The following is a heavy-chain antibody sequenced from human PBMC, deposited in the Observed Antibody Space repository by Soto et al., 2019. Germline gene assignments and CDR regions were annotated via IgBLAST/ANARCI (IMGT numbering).Heavy chain of an antibody. J-gene: IGHJ4*02. CDR1: GFTFSSYA. D-gene: IGHD5-18*01. V-gene: IGHV3-23*01. CDR3: AKVLDASMVVNGYLY. CDR2: IGGSGDST. Sequence: EVQLLESGGGLVQPGGSLRLSCAASGFTFSSYAMSWVRQAPGKGLEWVSAIGGSGDSTYYADSVKGRFTISRDNSKNKLYLQVNSLRAEDTAVYYCAKVLDASMVVNGYLYWGQGTLVTASS.